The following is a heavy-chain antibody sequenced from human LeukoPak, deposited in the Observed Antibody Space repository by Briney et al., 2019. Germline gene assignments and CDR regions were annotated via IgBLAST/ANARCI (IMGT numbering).Heavy chain of an antibody. Sequence: ASVKVSCKASGYTFTSYDINWVRQATCQGLEWMGWRNPNSGNTGYAQKFQGRVTMTRNTSISTAYMELSSLRSEDTAVYYCARGRDGYNYYYYYYMDVWGKGTTVTVSS. CDR2: RNPNSGNT. V-gene: IGHV1-8*01. D-gene: IGHD5-24*01. CDR3: ARGRDGYNYYYYYYMDV. J-gene: IGHJ6*03. CDR1: GYTFTSYD.